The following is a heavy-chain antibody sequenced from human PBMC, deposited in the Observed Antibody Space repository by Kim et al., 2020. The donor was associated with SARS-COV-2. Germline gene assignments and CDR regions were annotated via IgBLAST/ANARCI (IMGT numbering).Heavy chain of an antibody. J-gene: IGHJ6*02. D-gene: IGHD3-3*01. CDR2: INPSGGST. Sequence: ASVKVSCKASGYTFTSYYMHWVRQAPGQGLEWMGIINPSGGSTSYAQKFQGRVTMTRDTSTSTVYMELSSLRSEDTAVYYCAREPTSFGVVRDYYYGMDVWGQGTTVTVSS. CDR3: AREPTSFGVVRDYYYGMDV. V-gene: IGHV1-46*01. CDR1: GYTFTSYY.